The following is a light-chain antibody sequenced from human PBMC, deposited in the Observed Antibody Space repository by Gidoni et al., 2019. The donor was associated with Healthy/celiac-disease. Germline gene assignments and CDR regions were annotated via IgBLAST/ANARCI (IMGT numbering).Light chain of an antibody. CDR2: AAS. CDR3: QQSYSTPYT. CDR1: QSISSY. J-gene: IGKJ2*01. V-gene: IGKV1-39*01. Sequence: DIQMNQSPSSLSASVGDRVTITCRASQSISSYLNWYQQTPGKAPKLLISAASSLQSGVPSRFSGSGSGTDFTLTIISLQPEDFATYYCQQSYSTPYTFGQGTKLEIK.